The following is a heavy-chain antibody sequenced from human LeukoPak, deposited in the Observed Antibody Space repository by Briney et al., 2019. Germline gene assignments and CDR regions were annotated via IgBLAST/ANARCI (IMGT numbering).Heavy chain of an antibody. V-gene: IGHV4-4*02. CDR1: GDSISNSNW. Sequence: PSGTLSLTCAVCGDSISNSNWWSWVRQPPGKGLEWIGYIFHTGSTNYNPSLKSRVTISVDKSKNQFSLRLISVTAADTAVYYCAIDRESSSWYNNYYYYMDVWGKGTTVTISS. CDR2: IFHTGST. CDR3: AIDRESSSWYNNYYYYMDV. J-gene: IGHJ6*03. D-gene: IGHD6-13*01.